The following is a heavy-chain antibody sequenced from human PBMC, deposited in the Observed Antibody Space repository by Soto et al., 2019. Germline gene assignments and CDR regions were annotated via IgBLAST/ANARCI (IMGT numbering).Heavy chain of an antibody. CDR3: ARQEWLPTTYFDY. CDR1: GVSISSYY. CDR2: IYYSGST. J-gene: IGHJ4*02. V-gene: IGHV4-59*08. Sequence: QVQLQESGPGLVKPSETLSLTCTVSGVSISSYYWSWIRQPPGKGLEWIGYIYYSGSTNYNPSLKSRVTISVDTSKNQFSLKLSSVTAADTAVYYCARQEWLPTTYFDYWGQGTLVTVSS. D-gene: IGHD6-19*01.